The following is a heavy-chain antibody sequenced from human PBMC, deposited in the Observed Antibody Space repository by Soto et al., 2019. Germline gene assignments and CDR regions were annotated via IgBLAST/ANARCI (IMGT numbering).Heavy chain of an antibody. CDR3: ARDIVVVPAAGFDY. V-gene: IGHV4-30-4*01. D-gene: IGHD2-2*01. CDR1: GGSISSGDYY. Sequence: QVQLQESGPGLVKPSQTLSLTCTVSGGSISSGDYYWSWIRQPPGKGLEWIGCIYYSGSTYYNPSLKSRVIISVDTSKNQFSLKLSSVTAADTAVYYCARDIVVVPAAGFDYWGQGTLVTVSS. J-gene: IGHJ4*02. CDR2: IYYSGST.